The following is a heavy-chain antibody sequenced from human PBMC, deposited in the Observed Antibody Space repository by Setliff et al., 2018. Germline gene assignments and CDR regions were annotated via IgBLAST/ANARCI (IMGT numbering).Heavy chain of an antibody. CDR2: IFYSDTA. CDR1: GGSIGPHY. V-gene: IGHV4-59*11. Sequence: PSETLSLTCTVSGGSIGPHYWSWIRQAPGKGLEWIGHIFYSDTAKYNPSLESRAAISVDSSKNQFSLKLRSVTAADTAVHYCARDRSTVIRGVTSFFYYYMDVWGGGTTVTVSS. J-gene: IGHJ6*03. D-gene: IGHD3-10*01. CDR3: ARDRSTVIRGVTSFFYYYMDV.